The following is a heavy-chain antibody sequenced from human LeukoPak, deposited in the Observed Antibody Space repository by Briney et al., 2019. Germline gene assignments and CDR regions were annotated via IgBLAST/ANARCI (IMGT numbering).Heavy chain of an antibody. Sequence: PSETLSLTYTVSGGSFSSSLYYWGWIRQPPGKGLEWIGSIYYSGSTYYNPSLKRRVTISVDTSKNQFSLRLSSVTAADTAVYYCARRSVGWVDYWGQGTLVTVSS. CDR2: IYYSGST. CDR3: ARRSVGWVDY. CDR1: GGSFSSSLYY. J-gene: IGHJ4*02. D-gene: IGHD3-16*01. V-gene: IGHV4-39*01.